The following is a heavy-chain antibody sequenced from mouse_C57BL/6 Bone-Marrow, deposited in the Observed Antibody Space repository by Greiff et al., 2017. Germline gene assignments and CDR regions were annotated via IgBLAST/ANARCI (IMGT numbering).Heavy chain of an antibody. D-gene: IGHD2-3*01. CDR3: NTGDGYYDWVWFAY. CDR1: GFNIKDDY. J-gene: IGHJ3*01. Sequence: EVQLQQSGAELVRPGASVKLSCTASGFNIKDDYMHWVKQRPEQGLEWIGWIDPENGDTEYASKFQGKATITADTSSNTAYLQLSSLTSEDTAVDYCNTGDGYYDWVWFAYWGQGTLVTVSA. V-gene: IGHV14-4*01. CDR2: IDPENGDT.